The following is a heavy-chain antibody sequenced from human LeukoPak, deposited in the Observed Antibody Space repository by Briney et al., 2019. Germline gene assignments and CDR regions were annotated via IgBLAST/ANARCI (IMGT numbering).Heavy chain of an antibody. CDR1: GFTFSRSA. Sequence: GRSLRLSCAASGFTFSRSAMHWVRQAPGKGLEWVAIISYDGGNKYYADSVKGRFTISRDNSKNTLYLQMNSLRAEDTAVYYCAKDRRWFGELLNGYYYYYMDVWGKGTTVTISS. V-gene: IGHV3-30*04. J-gene: IGHJ6*03. D-gene: IGHD3-10*01. CDR3: AKDRRWFGELLNGYYYYYMDV. CDR2: ISYDGGNK.